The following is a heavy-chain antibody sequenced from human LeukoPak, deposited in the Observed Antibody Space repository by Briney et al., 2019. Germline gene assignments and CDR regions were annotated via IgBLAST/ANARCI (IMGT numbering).Heavy chain of an antibody. Sequence: PGGSLRLSRAASGFTFSSYSMSWVRQAPGKGLEWVSSISSSSGFIYYADSVKGRFTISRDNAKNSLYLQMNSLRAEDTAGYYCARESGAGGYFSYYNVDVWGKGTTVTVSS. D-gene: IGHD7-27*01. CDR3: ARESGAGGYFSYYNVDV. V-gene: IGHV3-21*01. CDR1: GFTFSSYS. CDR2: ISSSSGFI. J-gene: IGHJ6*03.